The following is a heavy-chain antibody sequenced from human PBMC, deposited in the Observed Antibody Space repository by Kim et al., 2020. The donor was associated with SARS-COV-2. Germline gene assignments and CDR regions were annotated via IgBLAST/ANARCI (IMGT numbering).Heavy chain of an antibody. CDR3: TRDPPEYYGRDYYYYGMDV. CDR2: IRSKAYGGTT. J-gene: IGHJ6*02. D-gene: IGHD3-10*01. Sequence: GGSLRLSCTASGFTFGDYAMSWFRQAPGKGLEWVGFIRSKAYGGTTEYAASVKGRFTISRDDSKSIAYLQMNSLKTEDTAVYYCTRDPPEYYGRDYYYYGMDVWGQGTTVTVSS. CDR1: GFTFGDYA. V-gene: IGHV3-49*03.